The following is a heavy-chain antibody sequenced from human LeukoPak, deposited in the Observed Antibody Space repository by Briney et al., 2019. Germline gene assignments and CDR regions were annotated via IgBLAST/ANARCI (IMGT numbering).Heavy chain of an antibody. D-gene: IGHD7-27*01. CDR3: ARDILTDDAFDI. Sequence: ASVKVSFKASGYTFTGYFMHWVRQAPGQGLEWMGWINPNSGGTNYAQKFQGRVTMTRDTSISTAYMELSRLTSDDTAVCYCARDILTDDAFDIWGQGTMVTVSS. CDR2: INPNSGGT. CDR1: GYTFTGYF. J-gene: IGHJ3*02. V-gene: IGHV1-2*02.